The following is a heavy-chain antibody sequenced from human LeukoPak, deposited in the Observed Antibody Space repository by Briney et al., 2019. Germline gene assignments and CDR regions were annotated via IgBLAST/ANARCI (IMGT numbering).Heavy chain of an antibody. J-gene: IGHJ4*02. V-gene: IGHV1-18*01. CDR2: ISAYNGNT. CDR1: GYTFTIYG. CDR3: ARGGYSYGYMGYFDY. Sequence: ASVTLSCKASGYTFTIYGITWVRQAPGQGLEWVAWISAYNGNTNYAQKFQGRVTMTTDTSTTTAYMELRSLRSDDTAVYYCARGGYSYGYMGYFDYWGQGTLVTVSS. D-gene: IGHD5-18*01.